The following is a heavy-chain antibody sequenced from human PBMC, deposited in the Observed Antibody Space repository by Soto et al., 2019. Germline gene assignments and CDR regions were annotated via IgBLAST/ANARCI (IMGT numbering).Heavy chain of an antibody. J-gene: IGHJ4*02. V-gene: IGHV1-3*01. Sequence: ASVNVSCKASGSTFTSYAMHCARQDPGHRLEWMGWINAANGNTKYSQKFEERVTITRDTSASTAYMELSSLRSEDTAVYYCARDRMCSGGSCYAGFDYWGQGTLVTVSS. D-gene: IGHD2-15*01. CDR1: GSTFTSYA. CDR2: INAANGNT. CDR3: ARDRMCSGGSCYAGFDY.